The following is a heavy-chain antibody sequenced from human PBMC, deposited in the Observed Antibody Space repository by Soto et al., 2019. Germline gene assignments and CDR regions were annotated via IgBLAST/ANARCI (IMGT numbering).Heavy chain of an antibody. CDR3: ARAPHFWSGYSGEYGMDV. CDR1: GYTFTGYY. V-gene: IGHV1-2*04. J-gene: IGHJ6*02. CDR2: INTNSGGT. D-gene: IGHD3-3*01. Sequence: QVQLVQSGAEVKKPGASVKVSCKASGYTFTGYYMHWVRQAPGQGLEWMGWINTNSGGTNYAQKCGGWATMTRDTSSSTAYMELSRLRSDDTAVYYCARAPHFWSGYSGEYGMDVWGQGTTVTVSS.